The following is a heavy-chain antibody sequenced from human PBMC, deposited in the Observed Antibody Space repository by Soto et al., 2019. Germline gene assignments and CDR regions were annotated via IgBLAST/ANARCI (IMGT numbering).Heavy chain of an antibody. CDR1: GGSISSGNW. CDR2: ISHSGNT. CDR3: ASHRGNTYGPYDY. Sequence: VQLQESGPGLVKPSGTLSLTCAVSGGSISSGNWWSWVRQSPRKGLEWIGEISHSGNTNHNPSLKRRVTISLDKSKHQFSLKLTSVTAADTAVDYCASHRGNTYGPYDYWGQGTLVTVSS. V-gene: IGHV4-4*02. J-gene: IGHJ4*02. D-gene: IGHD5-18*01.